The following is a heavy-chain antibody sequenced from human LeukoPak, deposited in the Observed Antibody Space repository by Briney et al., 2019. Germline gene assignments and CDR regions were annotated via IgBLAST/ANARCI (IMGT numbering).Heavy chain of an antibody. CDR2: VYYSGST. V-gene: IGHV4-39*02. D-gene: IGHD1-26*01. CDR3: ATFSGNYVFDY. CDR1: GGSINRSSKY. J-gene: IGHJ4*02. Sequence: PSETLSLTCSVSGGSINRSSKYWGWIRQSPGKGLEWIGSVYYSGSTDYNSSLESRVTISVDTSKNHFSLKLSSETAADTAVYYCATFSGNYVFDYWGQGTRVTVSS.